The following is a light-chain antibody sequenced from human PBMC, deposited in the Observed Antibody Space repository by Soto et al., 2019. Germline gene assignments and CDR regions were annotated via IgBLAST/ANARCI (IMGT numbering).Light chain of an antibody. Sequence: EIVLTQSPATLSLSPGPRAALSCRASQSVSSYLAWYQQKPGQAPRLLIYDASKRATGIPARFSSSGSGTDFTLTISSLEPEDFAVYFCQQRSNWPSTFGGGTKVEI. J-gene: IGKJ4*01. V-gene: IGKV3-11*01. CDR1: QSVSSY. CDR3: QQRSNWPST. CDR2: DAS.